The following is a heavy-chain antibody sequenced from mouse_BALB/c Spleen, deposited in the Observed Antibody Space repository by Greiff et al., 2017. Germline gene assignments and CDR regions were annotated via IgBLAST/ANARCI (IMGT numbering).Heavy chain of an antibody. CDR2: INPSTGYT. D-gene: IGHD2-10*02. CDR3: ARGEYGNYAWFAY. Sequence: LVESGAELAKPGASVKMSCKASGYTFTSYWMHWVKQRPGQGLEWIGYINPSTGYTEYNQKFKDKATLTADKSSSTAYMQLSSLTSEDSAVYYCARGEYGNYAWFAYWGQGTLVTVSA. J-gene: IGHJ3*01. CDR1: GYTFTSYW. V-gene: IGHV1-7*01.